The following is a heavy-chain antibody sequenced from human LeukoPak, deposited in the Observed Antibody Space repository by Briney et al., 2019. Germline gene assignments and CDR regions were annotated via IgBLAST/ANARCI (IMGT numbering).Heavy chain of an antibody. V-gene: IGHV3-7*03. Sequence: GGSVRLSCAASGFTFTSYWMSWVRQAPGKGLEGGANINQVGSEKYYVDSAKGRFTSTRDNDKTSLYLQMNRLRAEGTAIYYCARGGYSCDYWGQGTLVTVAS. CDR3: ARGGYSCDY. CDR2: INQVGSEK. CDR1: GFTFTSYW. D-gene: IGHD6-13*01. J-gene: IGHJ4*02.